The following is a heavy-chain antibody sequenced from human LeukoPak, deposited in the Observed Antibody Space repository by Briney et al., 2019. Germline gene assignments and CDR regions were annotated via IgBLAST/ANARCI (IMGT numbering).Heavy chain of an antibody. Sequence: ASVKVSCKASGYTFTSYDINWVRQATGQGLEWMGWMNPNSGNTGYAQKFQGRVTITRNTSISTAYMELSSLRSEDTAVYYCAILHSSSWYVRDDYWGQGTLVTVSS. CDR1: GYTFTSYD. V-gene: IGHV1-8*03. J-gene: IGHJ4*02. CDR2: MNPNSGNT. D-gene: IGHD6-13*01. CDR3: AILHSSSWYVRDDY.